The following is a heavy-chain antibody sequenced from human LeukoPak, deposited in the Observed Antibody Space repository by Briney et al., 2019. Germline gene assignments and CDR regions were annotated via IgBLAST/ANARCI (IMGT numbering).Heavy chain of an antibody. J-gene: IGHJ4*02. V-gene: IGHV3-30*02. CDR1: GLLYRTYG. CDR3: AKDANWAFHY. CDR2: IKYSGDSK. Sequence: PGGSLTLSCAVSGLLYRTYGMQWARQARGKGLEWVAFIKYSGDSKHYAASVKGRFTISSDTSKSTVYLPMNSLRAGDTAVYYCAKDANWAFHYWGQGTLVTVSS. D-gene: IGHD7-27*01.